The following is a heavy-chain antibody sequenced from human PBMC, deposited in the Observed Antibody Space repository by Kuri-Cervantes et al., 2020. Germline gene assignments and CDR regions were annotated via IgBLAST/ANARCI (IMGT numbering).Heavy chain of an antibody. J-gene: IGHJ3*02. CDR1: GFTFSSYS. D-gene: IGHD5-24*01. CDR3: ARSIRWAFDI. Sequence: ESLKISCAASGFTFSSYSMNWVRQAPGKGLEWIGSIYYSGSTYYNPSLKSRVTISVDTSKNQFSLKLSSVTAADTAVYYCARSIRWAFDIWGQGTMVTVSS. CDR2: IYYSGST. V-gene: IGHV4-39*07.